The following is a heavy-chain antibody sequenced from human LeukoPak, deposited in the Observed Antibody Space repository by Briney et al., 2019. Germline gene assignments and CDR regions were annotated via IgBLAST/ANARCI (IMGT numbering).Heavy chain of an antibody. Sequence: SETLSLTCTVSGGSISSYYWSWIRQPPGKGLEWIGWLHYSGSTNYNPSLKSRVTISADTSKNQFSLKLSSVTAADTAVYYCARHGVDYFGSGSFPTPFDYWGQGTLVTVSS. CDR1: GGSISSYY. CDR2: LHYSGST. V-gene: IGHV4-59*08. CDR3: ARHGVDYFGSGSFPTPFDY. D-gene: IGHD3-10*01. J-gene: IGHJ4*02.